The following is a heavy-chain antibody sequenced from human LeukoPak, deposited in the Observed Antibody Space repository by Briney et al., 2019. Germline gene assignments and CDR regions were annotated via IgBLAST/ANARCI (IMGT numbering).Heavy chain of an antibody. CDR3: ARLDLRGDYFDY. CDR1: GGTFSSYA. J-gene: IGHJ4*02. V-gene: IGHV1-69*13. CDR2: IIPIFGTA. Sequence: SVKVSCKASGGTFSSYAISWVRQAPGQGLEWMGGIIPIFGTANYAQKFQGRVTITADESTSTGYMELSSLRSEDTAVYYCARLDLRGDYFDYWGQGTLVTVSS. D-gene: IGHD3-9*01.